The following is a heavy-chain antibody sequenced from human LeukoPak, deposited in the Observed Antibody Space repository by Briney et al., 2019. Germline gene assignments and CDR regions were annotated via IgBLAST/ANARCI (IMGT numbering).Heavy chain of an antibody. J-gene: IGHJ4*02. D-gene: IGHD6-19*01. CDR1: GFTVSSSY. CDR3: AKAYHDSGCLIDY. Sequence: GGSLRLSCAASGFTVSSSYMTWVRQAPGKGLEWVAAIRGNGATTDYADSVKGRFTISRDNSKSTLYLQMNSLRAEDTAVYYCAKAYHDSGCLIDYWGQGTLVTVSS. CDR2: IRGNGATT. V-gene: IGHV3-23*01.